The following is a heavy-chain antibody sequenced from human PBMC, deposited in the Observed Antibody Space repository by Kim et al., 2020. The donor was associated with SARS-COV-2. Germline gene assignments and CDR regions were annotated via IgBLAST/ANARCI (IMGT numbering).Heavy chain of an antibody. Sequence: DSVKVSCKASGYTFTSHGIHWVRQAPGQGLEWMGWINTGNGDIKSSQKFQGRVTIFRDTSASTASMELSSLRSEDTAMYYCARGASGTLDYWGQGNLVTVSS. J-gene: IGHJ4*02. CDR2: INTGNGDI. D-gene: IGHD3-10*01. V-gene: IGHV1-3*04. CDR1: GYTFTSHG. CDR3: ARGASGTLDY.